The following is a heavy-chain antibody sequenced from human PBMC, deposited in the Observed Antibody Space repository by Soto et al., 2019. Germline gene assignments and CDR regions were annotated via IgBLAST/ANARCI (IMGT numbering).Heavy chain of an antibody. CDR3: ARQWSDWTSPWSSGNGFDP. D-gene: IGHD2-21*02. Sequence: QSGGSLRLSCAASGFTVSSNYMSWVRQAPGKGLEWVSVIYSGGSTYYADSVKGRFTISRDNSKNTLYLQMNSLRAEDTAVYYCARQWSDWTSPWSSGNGFDPWGQGTLVTVSS. J-gene: IGHJ5*02. V-gene: IGHV3-53*01. CDR2: IYSGGST. CDR1: GFTVSSNY.